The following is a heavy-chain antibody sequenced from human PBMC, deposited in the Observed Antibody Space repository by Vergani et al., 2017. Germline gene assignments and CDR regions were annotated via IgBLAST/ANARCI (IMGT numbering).Heavy chain of an antibody. Sequence: QVTLRESGPALVKPTQTLTLTCTFSGFSLSTSGMCVSWIRQPPGKALEWLARIDWYDDKYYSTSLKTRLTISKDTSKNQVVLTMTNMDPVDTATYYCARITRGYSYGDGFDYWGQGTLVTVAS. CDR2: IDWYDDK. D-gene: IGHD5-18*01. V-gene: IGHV2-70*15. CDR3: ARITRGYSYGDGFDY. CDR1: GFSLSTSGMC. J-gene: IGHJ4*02.